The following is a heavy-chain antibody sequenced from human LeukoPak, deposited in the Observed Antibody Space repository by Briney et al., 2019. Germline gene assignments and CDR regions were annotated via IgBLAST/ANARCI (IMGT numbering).Heavy chain of an antibody. CDR3: ARDDYGDLDY. CDR1: GFTFSSYW. Sequence: GGSLRLSCAASGFTFSSYWMHWVRQAPGKGLVRVSRINSDGSSTSHADSVKGRFTISRDNAKNTLYLQMNSLRAEDTAVYYCARDDYGDLDYWGQGTLVTVSS. V-gene: IGHV3-74*01. J-gene: IGHJ4*02. D-gene: IGHD4-17*01. CDR2: INSDGSST.